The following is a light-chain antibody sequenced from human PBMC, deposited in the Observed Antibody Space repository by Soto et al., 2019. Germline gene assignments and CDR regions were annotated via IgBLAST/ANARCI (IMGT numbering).Light chain of an antibody. V-gene: IGLV2-14*01. CDR3: SSYTSSSTLYV. Sequence: QSALTQPASVSGSPGQSITISCTGTSSDVGGYNYVSWYQQHPVKAPKLMIYDVSNRPSWVSNRFSGSKSGNTASLTISGLPAEDEADYYCSSYTSSSTLYVFGTGTKVTVL. J-gene: IGLJ1*01. CDR1: SSDVGGYNY. CDR2: DVS.